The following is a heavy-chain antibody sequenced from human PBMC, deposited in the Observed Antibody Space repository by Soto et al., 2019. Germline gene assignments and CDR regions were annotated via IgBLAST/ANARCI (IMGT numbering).Heavy chain of an antibody. D-gene: IGHD5-18*01. Sequence: SETLSLTCTVSGGSISSSSYYWGWIRQPPGKGLEWIGSIYYSGSTYYNPSLKSRVTISVDTSKNQFSLKLSSVTAADTAVYYCARLEVQLWPPLFYYYYGMDVWGQGTTVTVSS. CDR1: GGSISSSSYY. V-gene: IGHV4-39*01. CDR3: ARLEVQLWPPLFYYYYGMDV. J-gene: IGHJ6*02. CDR2: IYYSGST.